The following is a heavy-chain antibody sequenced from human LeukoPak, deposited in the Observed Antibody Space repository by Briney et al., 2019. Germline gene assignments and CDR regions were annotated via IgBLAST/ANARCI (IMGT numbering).Heavy chain of an antibody. CDR2: INTDGSAT. V-gene: IGHV3-74*01. CDR3: ARGLASVSSGS. CDR1: GFTFSNYW. D-gene: IGHD1-26*01. J-gene: IGHJ4*02. Sequence: GWSLRVSCAASGFTFSNYWMHWVRQAPGKGLVWVSRINTDGSATTYAASVKGRFTISRDNAKNTLYLQMNSLRADDTAVYYCARGLASVSSGSWGQGTLVTVSS.